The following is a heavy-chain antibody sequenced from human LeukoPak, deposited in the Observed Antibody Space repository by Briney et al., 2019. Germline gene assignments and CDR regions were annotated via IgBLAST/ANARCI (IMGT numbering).Heavy chain of an antibody. V-gene: IGHV1-18*01. CDR1: GYTFTSYG. J-gene: IGHJ4*02. D-gene: IGHD6-13*01. CDR3: ARKQVYSSPLIS. Sequence: APVKVSCKASGYTFTSYGISWVRQAPGQRLEWMGWISAYNGNTNYAQKLQGRVTMTTDTSTSTAYMELRSLRSDDTAVYYCARKQVYSSPLISWGQGTLVTVSS. CDR2: ISAYNGNT.